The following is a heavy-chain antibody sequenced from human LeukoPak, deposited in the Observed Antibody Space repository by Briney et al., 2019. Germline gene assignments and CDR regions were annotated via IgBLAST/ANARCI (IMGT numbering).Heavy chain of an antibody. CDR3: ARGGRGIAAVYYYYGMDV. CDR1: GYTFTSYG. CDR2: MNPNSGNT. Sequence: ASVKVCCKASGYTFTSYGINWMRQATGQGLEWMGWMNPNSGNTGYAEKFQGRVIMTRNTSISTAYMELSSLRSEDTAVYYCARGGRGIAAVYYYYGMDVWGQGTTVTVSS. V-gene: IGHV1-8*01. J-gene: IGHJ6*02. D-gene: IGHD6-13*01.